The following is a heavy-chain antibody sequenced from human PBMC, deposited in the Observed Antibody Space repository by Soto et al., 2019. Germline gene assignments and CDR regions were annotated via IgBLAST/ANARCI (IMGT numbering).Heavy chain of an antibody. V-gene: IGHV4-39*01. Sequence: PSETLSLTCTVSGGSVSSSSSYWGWIRQPPGKGLEWIGNIYYSGSTYYNPSLKSRVTISVDPSKNQFSLKLSSVTAADTAVYYCARLEGLTGYSSAWYKFEHWGQGTLVTVSS. J-gene: IGHJ4*02. D-gene: IGHD6-19*01. CDR2: IYYSGST. CDR1: GGSVSSSSSY. CDR3: ARLEGLTGYSSAWYKFEH.